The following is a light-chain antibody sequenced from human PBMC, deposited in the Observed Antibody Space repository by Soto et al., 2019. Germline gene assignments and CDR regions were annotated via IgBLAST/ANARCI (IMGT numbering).Light chain of an antibody. CDR3: QQNGRSPVT. V-gene: IGKV3-20*01. CDR2: NAS. Sequence: EIVLTQSPGTLSLSPGERATLSCRASQSVSHLAWYQQKPGQAPRLLIYNASIRVTGIPDRISGSGSGTDFTLTISRLEPEDFAVYYCQQNGRSPVTFGQGTRLEIK. J-gene: IGKJ5*01. CDR1: QSVSH.